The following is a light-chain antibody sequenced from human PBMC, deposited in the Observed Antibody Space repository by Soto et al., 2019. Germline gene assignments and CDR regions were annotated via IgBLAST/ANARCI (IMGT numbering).Light chain of an antibody. CDR1: QGISSY. Sequence: AIRMTQSPSSFSASTGDRVTITCLASQGISSYFARYQQKPGKAPKLLIYAASTLQSGVPSRFSGSGSGTAFTLTISFLQSEDFATYFCQQYYSYPFTFGPGTKVDIK. CDR3: QQYYSYPFT. CDR2: AAS. V-gene: IGKV1-8*01. J-gene: IGKJ3*01.